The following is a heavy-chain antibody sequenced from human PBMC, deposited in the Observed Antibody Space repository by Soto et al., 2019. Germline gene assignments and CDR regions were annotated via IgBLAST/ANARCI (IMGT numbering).Heavy chain of an antibody. CDR3: ARASASSKLRGVVIN. CDR2: INHSGYT. Sequence: QVQLQESGPGLVKPSGTLSLTCALSGASIITDNWWSWVRQPPGKELQWIGEINHSGYTNSTPSVKRPVIISVDTSKDQFSLTVSSVTAADTAIYYCARASASSKLRGVVINWGQVTLVTVSS. V-gene: IGHV4-4*02. CDR1: GASIITDNW. J-gene: IGHJ4*02. D-gene: IGHD3-10*01.